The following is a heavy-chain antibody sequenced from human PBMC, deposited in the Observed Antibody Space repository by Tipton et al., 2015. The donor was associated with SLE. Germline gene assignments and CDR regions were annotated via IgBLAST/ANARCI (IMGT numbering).Heavy chain of an antibody. D-gene: IGHD2-21*02. CDR3: VSWYGDHPDAVY. Sequence: SLRLSCAASGFTFSSYEMNWVRQAPGKGLEWVSYISSSGSTIYYADSVKGRFTISRDNAKNPLYLQMNSLRAEDTAVYYCVSWYGDHPDAVYWGQGTLVTVSS. J-gene: IGHJ4*02. CDR1: GFTFSSYE. V-gene: IGHV3-48*03. CDR2: ISSSGSTI.